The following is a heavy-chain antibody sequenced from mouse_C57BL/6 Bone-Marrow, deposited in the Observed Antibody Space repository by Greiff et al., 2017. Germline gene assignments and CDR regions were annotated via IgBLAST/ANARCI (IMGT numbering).Heavy chain of an antibody. Sequence: QVHVKQSGAELVKPGASVKLSCKASGYTFTEYTIHWVKQRSGQGLEWIGWCYPGSGSIKYNEKFKDKATLTADKSSSTVYMELSRLTSEDSAVYFCARHERSYYYGSRYYFDYWGQGTTLTVSS. D-gene: IGHD1-1*01. J-gene: IGHJ2*01. V-gene: IGHV1-62-2*01. CDR3: ARHERSYYYGSRYYFDY. CDR1: GYTFTEYT. CDR2: CYPGSGSI.